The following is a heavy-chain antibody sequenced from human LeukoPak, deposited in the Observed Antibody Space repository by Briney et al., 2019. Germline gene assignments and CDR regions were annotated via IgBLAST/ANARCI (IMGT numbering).Heavy chain of an antibody. Sequence: SVKVSCKASGGTFSSYAISWVRQAPGQGLEWMGGIILILGTAKYAQKFRGRVTITADESTSTAYMELSSLRSEDTAVYYCARATVTTFNWFDPWGQGTLVTVSS. CDR1: GGTFSSYA. J-gene: IGHJ5*02. CDR2: IILILGTA. V-gene: IGHV1-69*13. D-gene: IGHD4-17*01. CDR3: ARATVTTFNWFDP.